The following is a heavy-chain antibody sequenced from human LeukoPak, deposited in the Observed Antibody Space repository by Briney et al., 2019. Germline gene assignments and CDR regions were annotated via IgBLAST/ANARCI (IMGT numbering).Heavy chain of an antibody. D-gene: IGHD6-19*01. CDR2: ISGSGGST. J-gene: IGHJ4*02. CDR3: AKTLGWPRGVDY. CDR1: GFTFSSYS. Sequence: PGGSLRLSCAASGFTFSSYSMSWVRQAPGKGLEWVSAISGSGGSTYYADSVKGRFTISRDNSKNTLYLQMNSLRAEDTAVYYCAKTLGWPRGVDYWGQGTLVTVSS. V-gene: IGHV3-23*01.